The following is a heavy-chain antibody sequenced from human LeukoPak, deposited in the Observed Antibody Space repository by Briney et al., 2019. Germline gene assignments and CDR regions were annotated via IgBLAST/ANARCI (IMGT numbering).Heavy chain of an antibody. CDR3: ARESGYDSSAHPEVGAFDI. Sequence: ASVKVSCKASGYTFTYSTMNWVRQAPGQGLEWVGWIDTNTGNPTYAQGFIGRFVFSLDTSVSKAYLQISSLKAEDTAVYYCARESGYDSSAHPEVGAFDIWGQGTMVTVSS. J-gene: IGHJ3*02. CDR2: IDTNTGNP. D-gene: IGHD3-22*01. CDR1: GYTFTYST. V-gene: IGHV7-4-1*02.